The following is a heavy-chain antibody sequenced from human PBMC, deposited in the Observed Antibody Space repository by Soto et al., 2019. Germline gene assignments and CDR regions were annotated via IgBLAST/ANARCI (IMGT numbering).Heavy chain of an antibody. CDR2: IWYDGSNK. CDR1: GFTFSSYG. V-gene: IGHV3-33*01. J-gene: IGHJ6*02. CDR3: ARAQIKVGRVVVVFDYGMDV. D-gene: IGHD2-2*01. Sequence: GGSLRLSCAASGFTFSSYGMHWVRQAPGKGLEWVAVIWYDGSNKYYADSVKGRFTISRDNSKNTLYLQMNSLRAEDTAVYYCARAQIKVGRVVVVFDYGMDVWGQGTTVTVSS.